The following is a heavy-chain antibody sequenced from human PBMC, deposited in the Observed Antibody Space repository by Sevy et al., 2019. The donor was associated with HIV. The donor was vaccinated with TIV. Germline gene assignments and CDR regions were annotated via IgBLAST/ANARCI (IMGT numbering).Heavy chain of an antibody. Sequence: GGSLRLSCAASGFTFSSYGMHWVRQAPGKGLEWVAVIWYDGSNKYYADSVKGRFTISRDNSKNTLYLQMNSLRAEDTAVYYCAREGVVPAAMGPYSYGMDVWGQGTTVTVSS. J-gene: IGHJ6*02. CDR1: GFTFSSYG. V-gene: IGHV3-33*01. CDR2: IWYDGSNK. D-gene: IGHD2-2*01. CDR3: AREGVVPAAMGPYSYGMDV.